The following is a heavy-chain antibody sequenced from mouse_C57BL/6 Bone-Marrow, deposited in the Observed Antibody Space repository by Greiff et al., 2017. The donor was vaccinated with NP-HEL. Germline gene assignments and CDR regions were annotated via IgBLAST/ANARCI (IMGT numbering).Heavy chain of an antibody. CDR1: GFTFTDYY. V-gene: IGHV7-3*01. J-gene: IGHJ3*01. Sequence: EVKLMESGGGLVQPGGSLSLSCAASGFTFTDYYMSWVRQPPGKALEWLGFIRNKANGYTTEYSASVKGRFTISRDNSQSILYLQMNALRAEDSATYYCARSRYYDYDGAWFAYWGQGTLVTVSA. CDR2: IRNKANGYTT. CDR3: ARSRYYDYDGAWFAY. D-gene: IGHD2-4*01.